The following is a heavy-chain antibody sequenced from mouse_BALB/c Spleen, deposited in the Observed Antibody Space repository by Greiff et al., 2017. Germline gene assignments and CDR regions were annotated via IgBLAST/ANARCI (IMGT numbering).Heavy chain of an antibody. CDR1: GFSLTSYG. V-gene: IGHV2-4-1*01. CDR3: ARNFNPVRYYFDY. Sequence: QVQLQQSGPGLVQPSQSLSITCTVSGFSLTSYGVHWVRQSPGKGLEWLGGIGSGGSTAYNAAFICRLSISKDNSKSQVFFKMNSLQADDTAIYYCARNFNPVRYYFDYCDHITTLTFSS. D-gene: IGHD1-1*01. CDR2: IGSGGST. J-gene: IGHJ2*01.